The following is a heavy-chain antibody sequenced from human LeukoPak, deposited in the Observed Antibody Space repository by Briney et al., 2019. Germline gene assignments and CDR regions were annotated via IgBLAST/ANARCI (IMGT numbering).Heavy chain of an antibody. CDR2: ISGSGGST. CDR1: GFTFSSYA. D-gene: IGHD2-2*02. Sequence: PGGSLRLSCAAPGFTFSSYAMSWVRQAPGKGLEWVSVISGSGGSTDYADSVKGRFTISRDNSKNTLYLQMNSLRAEDTAVYYCAKASLGDIEVVPAAIPSPFDYWGQGTLFTVSS. V-gene: IGHV3-23*01. CDR3: AKASLGDIEVVPAAIPSPFDY. J-gene: IGHJ4*02.